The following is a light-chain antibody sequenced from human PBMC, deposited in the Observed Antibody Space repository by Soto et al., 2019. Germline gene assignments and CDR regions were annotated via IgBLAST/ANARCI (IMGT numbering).Light chain of an antibody. Sequence: QSALTQPASVSGSPGQSITISCTGTRSDVGGYNFVSWYQQHPGKVPKLLIYDVTPRPSGVSNRFSGSKSANTASLTISGLQAEDEADYYCSSYTSTNTLVFGGGTTVTVL. J-gene: IGLJ2*01. CDR2: DVT. CDR3: SSYTSTNTLV. CDR1: RSDVGGYNF. V-gene: IGLV2-14*03.